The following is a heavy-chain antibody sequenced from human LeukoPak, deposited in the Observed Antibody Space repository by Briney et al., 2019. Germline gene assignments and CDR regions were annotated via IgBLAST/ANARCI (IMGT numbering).Heavy chain of an antibody. D-gene: IGHD4/OR15-4a*01. V-gene: IGHV3-23*01. Sequence: GGCLRLSCAASGFTFSSYAMNWVRQAPGKGLEWLSGITGSGDNTFYADSVKGRLTISRDNSKNTLYLQMNNLRGEDAAVYYCAKEDHGGNTAYDYWGQGTLVTVSS. CDR1: GFTFSSYA. CDR2: ITGSGDNT. J-gene: IGHJ4*02. CDR3: AKEDHGGNTAYDY.